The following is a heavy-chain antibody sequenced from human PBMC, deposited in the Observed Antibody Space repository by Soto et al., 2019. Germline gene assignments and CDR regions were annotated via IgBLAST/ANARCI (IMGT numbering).Heavy chain of an antibody. CDR2: IPYDGSNK. CDR1: GFTFSAYG. D-gene: IGHD1-26*01. J-gene: IGHJ6*02. CDR3: AKVTFSGDYYYSYGLDV. V-gene: IGHV3-30*18. Sequence: GGSLRLSCAASGFTFSAYGMHWVRQAPGKWLEWVAVIPYDGSNKYYADSVKGRFTISRDNSKNTLYLQMNSLRAEDTAVYLCAKVTFSGDYYYSYGLDVWGQGTTVTVSS.